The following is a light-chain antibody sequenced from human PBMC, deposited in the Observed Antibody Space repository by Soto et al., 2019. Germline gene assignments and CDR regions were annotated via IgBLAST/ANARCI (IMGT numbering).Light chain of an antibody. Sequence: MLMTQSPSTRSVAQGEGATLSSRASQGIGDTLAWYQHKPGQTPRLLIYDTSTRATGVPARFSGSRSGTEFTLTINSLQSEDFAVYYCQRYNKWPLTFCGGTKVDIK. CDR1: QGIGDT. V-gene: IGKV3-15*01. CDR3: QRYNKWPLT. CDR2: DTS. J-gene: IGKJ4*01.